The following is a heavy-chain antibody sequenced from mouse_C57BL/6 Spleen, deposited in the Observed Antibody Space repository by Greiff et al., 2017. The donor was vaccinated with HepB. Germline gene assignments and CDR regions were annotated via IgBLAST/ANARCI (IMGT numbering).Heavy chain of an antibody. CDR2: IDPETGGT. V-gene: IGHV1-15*01. CDR1: GYTFTDYE. D-gene: IGHD4-1*01. J-gene: IGHJ3*01. CDR3: TRSGGNWGAY. Sequence: VKLVESGAELVRPGASVTLSCKASGYTFTDYEMHWVKQTPVHGLEWIGAIDPETGGTAYNQKFKGKAILTADKSSSTAYMELRSLTSEDSAVYYCTRSGGNWGAYWGQGTLVTVSA.